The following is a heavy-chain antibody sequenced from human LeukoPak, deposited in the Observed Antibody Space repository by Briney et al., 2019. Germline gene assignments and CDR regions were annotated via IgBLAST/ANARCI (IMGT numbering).Heavy chain of an antibody. CDR1: GGSISSYY. CDR3: ARTLLWFGELLYKGWFDP. V-gene: IGHV4-59*08. Sequence: SETLSLTCTVSGGSISSYYWSWIRQPPGKGLEWSGYIYYSGSTNYNPSLKSRVTITVDTSKNQFSLKLSSVTAADTAVYYCARTLLWFGELLYKGWFDPWGQGTLVTVSS. J-gene: IGHJ5*02. CDR2: IYYSGST. D-gene: IGHD3-10*01.